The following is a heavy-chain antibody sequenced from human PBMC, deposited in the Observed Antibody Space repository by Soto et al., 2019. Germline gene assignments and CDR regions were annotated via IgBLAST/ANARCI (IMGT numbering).Heavy chain of an antibody. V-gene: IGHV2-26*01. D-gene: IGHD3-22*01. CDR2: IFSNDEK. Sequence: QVTLKESGPVLVKSTETLTLTCTVSGFSLSNARMGVSWIRQPPGKALEWLAHIFSNDEKSYRTSLKSRLTISKDTSKSQVVLTMTNMDPVDTATYYCARMGSSAYYTTWFDPWGQGTLVTVSS. CDR3: ARMGSSAYYTTWFDP. J-gene: IGHJ5*02. CDR1: GFSLSNARMG.